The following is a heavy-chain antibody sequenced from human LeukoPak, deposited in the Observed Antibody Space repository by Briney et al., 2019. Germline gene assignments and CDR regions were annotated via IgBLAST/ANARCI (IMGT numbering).Heavy chain of an antibody. CDR1: GYSFTSYW. V-gene: IGHV5-51*01. D-gene: IGHD3-22*01. Sequence: GESLKISCKGSGYSFTSYWIGWVRQMPGKGLEWMGIIYPGDSDTRYSPSFQGQVTISADKSISTAYLQWSSLKASDTAMYYCARDYYDSSGPRPGAFDIWGQGTMVTVSS. J-gene: IGHJ3*02. CDR2: IYPGDSDT. CDR3: ARDYYDSSGPRPGAFDI.